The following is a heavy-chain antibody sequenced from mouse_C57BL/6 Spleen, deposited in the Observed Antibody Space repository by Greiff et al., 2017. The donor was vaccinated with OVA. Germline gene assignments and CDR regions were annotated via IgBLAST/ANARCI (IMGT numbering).Heavy chain of an antibody. J-gene: IGHJ3*01. D-gene: IGHD3-2*02. V-gene: IGHV1-42*01. CDR3: ARRSSSGYGGFAY. Sequence: EVQLQQSGPELVKPGASVKISCKASGYSFTGYYMNWVKQSPEKSLEWIGEINPSTGGTTYNQKFKAKATLTVDKSSSTAYMQLKSLTSEDSAVYYCARRSSSGYGGFAYWGQGTLVTVSA. CDR1: GYSFTGYY. CDR2: INPSTGGT.